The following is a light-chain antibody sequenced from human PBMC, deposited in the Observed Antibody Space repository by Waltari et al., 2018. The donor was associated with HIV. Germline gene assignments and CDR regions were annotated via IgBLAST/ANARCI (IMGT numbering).Light chain of an antibody. CDR2: DVN. CDR1: SRDVGHYHY. Sequence: QSALTQPASVSGSPGQSITISCSGSSRDVGHYHYVSWYQQHPGKAPKLMIYDVNKRPSGISNRFSGPKSANTASLAISGLQAEDEGYYYCSSYAGSGSLLFGGGTLLTVL. V-gene: IGLV2-23*01. J-gene: IGLJ2*01. CDR3: SSYAGSGSLL.